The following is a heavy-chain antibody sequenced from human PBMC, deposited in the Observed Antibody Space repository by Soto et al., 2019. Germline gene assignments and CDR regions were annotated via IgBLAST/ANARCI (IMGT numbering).Heavy chain of an antibody. Sequence: QVQLVQSGAEVKKPGASVKVPCKASGITYTTYAIHWVRQAPGQGLEWMGWINTGNGNTRYSQRFQGRVTLTTDTSASTAYMDLSSLSSEDTAVYYCARAISGYVTWGQGTLFSVSS. D-gene: IGHD5-12*01. CDR1: GITYTTYA. V-gene: IGHV1-3*04. J-gene: IGHJ5*02. CDR2: INTGNGNT. CDR3: ARAISGYVT.